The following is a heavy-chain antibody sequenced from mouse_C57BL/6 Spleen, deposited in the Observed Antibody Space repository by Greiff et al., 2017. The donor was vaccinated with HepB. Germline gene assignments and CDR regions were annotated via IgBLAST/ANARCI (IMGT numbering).Heavy chain of an antibody. CDR2: INPYNGGT. Sequence: VQLQQSGPVLVKPGASVKMSCKASGYTFTDYYMNWVKQSHGKSLEWIGVINPYNGGTSYNQKFKGKATLTVDKSSSTAYMELNSLTSEDSAVYYCARGQGATVVAENDWGQGTTLTVSS. D-gene: IGHD1-1*01. CDR1: GYTFTDYY. J-gene: IGHJ2*01. CDR3: ARGQGATVVAEND. V-gene: IGHV1-19*01.